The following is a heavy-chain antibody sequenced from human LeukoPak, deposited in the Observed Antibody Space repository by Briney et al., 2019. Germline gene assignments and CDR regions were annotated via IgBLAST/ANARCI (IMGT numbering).Heavy chain of an antibody. CDR3: AKTIATATTGI. CDR1: GFTFSNYG. D-gene: IGHD6-13*01. V-gene: IGHV3-23*01. Sequence: GASLRLSYAASGFTFSNYGMSWVRQAPGKGLEWVSTVSGSGSNTYYADSVKGRFTISRDNPKSTLYLQMNSLRAEDTAVYYCAKTIATATTGIWGQGTLVTVSS. CDR2: VSGSGSNT. J-gene: IGHJ4*02.